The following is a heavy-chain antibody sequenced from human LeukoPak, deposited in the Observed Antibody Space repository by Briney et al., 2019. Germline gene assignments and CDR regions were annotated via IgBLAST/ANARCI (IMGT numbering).Heavy chain of an antibody. CDR2: ISHDGSNK. V-gene: IGHV3-30-3*01. CDR3: AREESGISIFGVVIF. D-gene: IGHD3-3*01. J-gene: IGHJ4*02. CDR1: GFTFSSYA. Sequence: GGSLRLSCEASGFTFSSYAMHWVRQAPGKGLEWVAIISHDGSNKYYADSVRGRFTISRDNSKNTLYLQMNSLGAEDTAVYYCAREESGISIFGVVIFWGQGTLVTVSS.